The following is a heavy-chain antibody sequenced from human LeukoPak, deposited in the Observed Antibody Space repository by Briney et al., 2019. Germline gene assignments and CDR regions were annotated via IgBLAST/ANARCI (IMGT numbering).Heavy chain of an antibody. CDR1: GFTFSNAW. Sequence: GGSLRLSCAASGFTFSNAWMSWVRQAPGQGLEWVGRIKSKTDGGTTDYAAPVKGRFPISRDDSKNTLYLQMNSLKTEDTAVYYCTTDSRDGYNYGRHFDYWGQGTLVTVSS. CDR3: TTDSRDGYNYGRHFDY. CDR2: IKSKTDGGTT. V-gene: IGHV3-15*01. J-gene: IGHJ4*02. D-gene: IGHD5-24*01.